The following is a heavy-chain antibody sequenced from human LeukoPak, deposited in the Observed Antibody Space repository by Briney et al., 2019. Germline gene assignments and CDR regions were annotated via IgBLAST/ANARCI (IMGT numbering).Heavy chain of an antibody. J-gene: IGHJ4*02. V-gene: IGHV1-46*02. CDR1: GYTFNTYY. D-gene: IGHD1-1*01. CDR3: ARGPRGQRFDY. Sequence: APVKVSCKASGYTFNTYYIHWVRQSPGQGLEWMGLINPGGVDTSYAQHLQGRVTMTRDTSTSTVYLELSNLRSEDTAVYYCARGPRGQRFDYWGQGTLVTVSS. CDR2: INPGGVDT.